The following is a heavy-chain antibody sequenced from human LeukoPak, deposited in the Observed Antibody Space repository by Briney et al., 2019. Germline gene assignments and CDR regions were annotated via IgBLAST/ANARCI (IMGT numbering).Heavy chain of an antibody. CDR2: TNGVGDST. CDR1: GFTVSSNY. CDR3: AKGTASGTTYFFDF. D-gene: IGHD6-13*01. J-gene: IGHJ4*02. V-gene: IGHV3-23*01. Sequence: GGSLRLSCAASGFTVSSNYMSWVRQAPGKGLEWVSATNGVGDSTYYADSVKGRFTISRDNSKNTVQLQMNSLRAEDTAIYYCAKGTASGTTYFFDFWGQGTLVTVSS.